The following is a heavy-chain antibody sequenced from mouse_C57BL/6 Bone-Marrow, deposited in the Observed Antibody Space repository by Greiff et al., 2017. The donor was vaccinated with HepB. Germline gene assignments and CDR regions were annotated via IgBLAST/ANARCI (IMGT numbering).Heavy chain of an antibody. Sequence: QVQLQQSDAELVKPGASVKISCKVSGYTFTDHTIHWMKQRPEQGLEWIGYIYPRDGSTKYNEKFKGKATLTAAKSSSTAYMQHNSLTSEDSAVYFCARWIQRDYYAMDYWGQGTSVTVSS. CDR3: ARWIQRDYYAMDY. CDR1: GYTFTDHT. V-gene: IGHV1-78*01. CDR2: IYPRDGST. J-gene: IGHJ4*01.